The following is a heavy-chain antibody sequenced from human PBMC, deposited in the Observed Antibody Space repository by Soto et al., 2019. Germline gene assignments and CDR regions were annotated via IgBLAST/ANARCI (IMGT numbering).Heavy chain of an antibody. CDR2: IIPIFGTA. V-gene: IGHV1-69*12. J-gene: IGHJ6*02. CDR1: GGTFSSYA. CDR3: EREVVAATSYYYYGMDV. D-gene: IGHD2-15*01. Sequence: QVQLVQSGAEVKKPGSSVKVSCKASGGTFSSYAISWVRQAPGQGLEWMGGIIPIFGTANYAQKFQGRVTSTADESTSTAYRELSRLRSEDTAVYYCEREVVAATSYYYYGMDVWGQGTTVTVSS.